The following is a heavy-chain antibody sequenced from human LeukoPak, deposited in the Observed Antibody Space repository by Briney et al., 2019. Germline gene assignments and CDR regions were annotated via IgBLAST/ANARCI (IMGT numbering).Heavy chain of an antibody. CDR2: IYYSGST. V-gene: IGHV4-30-4*08. CDR3: ARAFRGGYNWFDP. D-gene: IGHD2-15*01. J-gene: IGHJ5*02. CDR1: GGSISSGDYY. Sequence: SQTLSLTCTVSGGSISSGDYYWSWIRQPPGKGLEGIGYIYYSGSTYYNPSLKSRVTISVDTSKNQFSLKLSSVTAADTAVYYCARAFRGGYNWFDPWGQGTLVTVSS.